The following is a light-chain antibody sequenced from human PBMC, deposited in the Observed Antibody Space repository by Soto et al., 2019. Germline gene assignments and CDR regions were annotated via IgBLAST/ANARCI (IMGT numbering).Light chain of an antibody. V-gene: IGKV3-20*01. CDR3: QQYGSSPSTT. J-gene: IGKJ2*01. CDR1: QSVSSSY. CDR2: GAS. Sequence: EIVLTQSPGTLSLCPGERATHSCRASQSVSSSYLAWYQLKPGQAPRLLIFGASSRDTGIPDRFSGSGTGPYLPLTISRLGPEDFAVYYCQQYGSSPSTTFGPGTKLVIK.